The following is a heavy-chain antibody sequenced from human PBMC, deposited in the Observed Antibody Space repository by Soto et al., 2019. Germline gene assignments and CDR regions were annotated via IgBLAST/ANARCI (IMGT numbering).Heavy chain of an antibody. D-gene: IGHD2-21*02. V-gene: IGHV1-46*01. CDR2: INPSDYST. Sequence: QVQLVQSGAEVKKPGASVKVSCKASGYTFTNYYMHWVRQAPGQGLEWMGLINPSDYSTTYAQKFRGRVTMTRDTSTSTVYMELSSLRSDDTAVYYCARAGCGGDCSYDYWGEGTLVTVSS. J-gene: IGHJ4*02. CDR3: ARAGCGGDCSYDY. CDR1: GYTFTNYY.